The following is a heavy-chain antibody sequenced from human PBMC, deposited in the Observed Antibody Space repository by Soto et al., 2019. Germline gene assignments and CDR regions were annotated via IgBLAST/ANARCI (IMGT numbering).Heavy chain of an antibody. Sequence: SETLCLTCTVSGGFVISYYWSWIRQPPGKGLEWIGYIYYSGSTNYNPSLKSRVTISVDTSKNQFSLKLSSVTAADTAVYYCAAESIVATTTDDYWGQGTLVTVSS. CDR2: IYYSGST. CDR3: AAESIVATTTDDY. V-gene: IGHV4-59*08. D-gene: IGHD5-12*01. CDR1: GGFVISYY. J-gene: IGHJ4*02.